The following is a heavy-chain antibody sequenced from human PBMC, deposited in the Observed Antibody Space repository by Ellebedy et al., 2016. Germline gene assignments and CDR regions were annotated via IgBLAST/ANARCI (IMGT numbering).Heavy chain of an antibody. Sequence: ASVKVSXXPSGYTFTGYSIHWVRQAPGQGLEWMGWINPNSGDTKYAQKLQGRITMTRDRSSKTVYMEMVSLRSDDTAVYYCARDPQGSTSTGADHDFSSYMDVWGKGTTVTVSS. CDR1: GYTFTGYS. CDR3: ARDPQGSTSTGADHDFSSYMDV. J-gene: IGHJ6*04. V-gene: IGHV1-2*02. CDR2: INPNSGDT. D-gene: IGHD2-2*01.